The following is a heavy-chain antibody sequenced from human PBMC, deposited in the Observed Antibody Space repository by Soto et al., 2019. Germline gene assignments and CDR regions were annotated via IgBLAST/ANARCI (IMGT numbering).Heavy chain of an antibody. CDR3: ARRDGYCSGGSCYSADSPFDY. V-gene: IGHV1-69*13. Sequence: ASVKVSCKASVGTFSSYAMSWVRQAPGQGLEWMGGIIPIFGTANYAQKFQGRVTITADESTSTAYMELSSLRSEDTAVYYCARRDGYCSGGSCYSADSPFDYWGQGTLVTVSS. J-gene: IGHJ4*02. CDR2: IIPIFGTA. CDR1: VGTFSSYA. D-gene: IGHD2-15*01.